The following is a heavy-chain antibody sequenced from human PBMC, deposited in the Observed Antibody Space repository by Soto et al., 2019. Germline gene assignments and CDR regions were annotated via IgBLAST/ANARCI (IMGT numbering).Heavy chain of an antibody. J-gene: IGHJ4*02. CDR3: SIDEGGYHILDGYYKAHHFDY. D-gene: IGHD3-9*01. CDR1: GYTVTHFY. CDR2: ISPHNFNT. Sequence: QVQLVQSGAEVKKPGDSVKVSCSASGYTVTHFYITWVRHAPGQGLEWMGAISPHNFNTKFAQKFQGRVTLTTDSSTSRAYMELRSLISDHTAVYYCSIDEGGYHILDGYYKAHHFDYWGQGVLVSVSS. V-gene: IGHV1-18*01.